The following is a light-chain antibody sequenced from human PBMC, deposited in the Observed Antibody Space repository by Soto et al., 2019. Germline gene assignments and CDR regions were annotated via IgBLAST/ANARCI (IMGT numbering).Light chain of an antibody. J-gene: IGKJ1*01. Sequence: EIVITQSPPTLSVSPGERDTLSCRASQSISDTLAWYQQKPGQAPRLLIYSASRRATGFPGRFSGSGSGTEFTLTISSLKSEDLEVYYCQQYNNWPWTFGQGTKVDIK. CDR1: QSISDT. CDR2: SAS. V-gene: IGKV3-15*01. CDR3: QQYNNWPWT.